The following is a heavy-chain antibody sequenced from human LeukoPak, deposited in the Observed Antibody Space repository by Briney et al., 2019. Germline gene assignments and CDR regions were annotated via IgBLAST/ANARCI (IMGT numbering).Heavy chain of an antibody. V-gene: IGHV4-31*03. CDR3: ARQGYSSGLGYFDL. CDR1: GGSISSGGYY. D-gene: IGHD6-19*01. Sequence: SETLSLTCTVSGGSISSGGYYWSWIRQHPGKGLEWIGYIYYSGSTYYNPSLKSRVTISVDTSKNQFSLKLSSVTAADTAVYYCARQGYSSGLGYFDLWGRGTLVTVSS. J-gene: IGHJ2*01. CDR2: IYYSGST.